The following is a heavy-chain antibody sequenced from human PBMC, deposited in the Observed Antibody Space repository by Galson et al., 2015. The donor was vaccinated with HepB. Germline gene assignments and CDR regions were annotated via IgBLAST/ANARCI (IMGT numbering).Heavy chain of an antibody. CDR3: ARAAHADYGDHAHFDY. CDR1: GFTFSDYY. D-gene: IGHD4/OR15-4a*01. Sequence: SLRLSCAASGFTFSDYYMTWIRQAPGKGLEWLSYISSNTIYTNYADSVKGRFSISRDNVKNSAYLQMNSLRAEDTALYYCARAAHADYGDHAHFDYWGPGTPVTVSS. V-gene: IGHV3-11*06. J-gene: IGHJ4*02. CDR2: ISSNTIYT.